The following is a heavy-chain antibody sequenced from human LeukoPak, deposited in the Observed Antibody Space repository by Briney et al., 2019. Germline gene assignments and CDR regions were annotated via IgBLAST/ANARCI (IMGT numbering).Heavy chain of an antibody. D-gene: IGHD6-19*01. V-gene: IGHV4-59*08. CDR1: GGSISSYY. J-gene: IGHJ4*02. Sequence: SETLSLTCTVSGGSISSYYWSWIRQPPGKGLEWLGYIYYSGSTNYNPSLKSRVTISVDTSKNQFSLKLTSVTAADTAVYYCARQGGDSSGWYGWGYFDYWGQGTLVTVSS. CDR2: IYYSGST. CDR3: ARQGGDSSGWYGWGYFDY.